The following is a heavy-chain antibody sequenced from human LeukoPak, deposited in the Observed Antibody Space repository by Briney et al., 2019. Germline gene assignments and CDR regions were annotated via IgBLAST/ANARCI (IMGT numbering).Heavy chain of an antibody. Sequence: PGGSLRLSCAASGFTFSNAWMSWVRQAPGKGLEWVGRIKSKTDGGTTDYAAPVKGRFTISRDDSKNTLYLQMNSLKTEDTAVYYCTTGLIVGATMSDYWGQGTLVTVSS. V-gene: IGHV3-15*01. CDR2: IKSKTDGGTT. D-gene: IGHD1-26*01. J-gene: IGHJ4*02. CDR1: GFTFSNAW. CDR3: TTGLIVGATMSDY.